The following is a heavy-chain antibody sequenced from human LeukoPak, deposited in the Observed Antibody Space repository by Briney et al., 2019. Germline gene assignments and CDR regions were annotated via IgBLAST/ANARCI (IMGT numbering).Heavy chain of an antibody. J-gene: IGHJ4*02. CDR3: AKALEAAMPAFDFDY. Sequence: GVSLRLSCAASGFTFSSYATSWVRQAPGKGLEWVSAISGSGGSTYYADSVKGRFTISRDNSKNTLYLQMNSLRAEDTAVYYCAKALEAAMPAFDFDYWGQGTLVTVSS. V-gene: IGHV3-23*01. CDR2: ISGSGGST. CDR1: GFTFSSYA. D-gene: IGHD2-2*01.